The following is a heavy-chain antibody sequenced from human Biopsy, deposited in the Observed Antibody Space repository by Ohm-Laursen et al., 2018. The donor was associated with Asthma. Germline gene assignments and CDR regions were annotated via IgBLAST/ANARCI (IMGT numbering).Heavy chain of an antibody. Sequence: SQTLSLTCTVSYGSITSDGYYWTWIRQHPGKGLEWIGFIYYSGSTYYNPSLKSRVSISIDTSKNQFSLKLSSVTAADTAVHYCARAQDYYDSRGYYRSFDYWGQGTLVTVSS. CDR2: IYYSGST. CDR3: ARAQDYYDSRGYYRSFDY. CDR1: YGSITSDGYY. J-gene: IGHJ4*02. D-gene: IGHD3-22*01. V-gene: IGHV4-31*03.